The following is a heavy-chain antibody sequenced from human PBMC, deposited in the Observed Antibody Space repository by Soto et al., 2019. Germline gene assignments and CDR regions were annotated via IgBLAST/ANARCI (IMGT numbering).Heavy chain of an antibody. J-gene: IGHJ6*02. V-gene: IGHV1-46*01. CDR2: INPSGGST. Sequence: ASVKVSCKASGYTFTSYYMHWVRQAPGQGLEWMGIINPSGGSTSYAQKFQGRVTMTRDTSTSTVYMELSSLRSEDTAVYYCARVVSRGYCSSTSCYTGFLDVWGQGTTVTVSS. D-gene: IGHD2-2*01. CDR1: GYTFTSYY. CDR3: ARVVSRGYCSSTSCYTGFLDV.